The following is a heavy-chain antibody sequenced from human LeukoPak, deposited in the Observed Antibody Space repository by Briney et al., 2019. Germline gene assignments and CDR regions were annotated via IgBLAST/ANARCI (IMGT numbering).Heavy chain of an antibody. Sequence: SETLSLTCTVSGGSINFYYWSWIRQPPGKGLEWIGYIYYSGSTNYNPSLKSRVTISVDTSKNQFSLKLSSVTAADTAVYYCAKTTVTTGFDYWGQGTLVTVSS. J-gene: IGHJ4*02. V-gene: IGHV4-59*08. D-gene: IGHD4-17*01. CDR2: IYYSGST. CDR1: GGSINFYY. CDR3: AKTTVTTGFDY.